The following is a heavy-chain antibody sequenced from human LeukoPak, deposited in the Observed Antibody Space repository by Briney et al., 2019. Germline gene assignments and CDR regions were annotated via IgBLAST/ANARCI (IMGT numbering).Heavy chain of an antibody. CDR1: GFTFSTYS. CDR2: ISTSSTYI. D-gene: IGHD1-14*01. J-gene: IGHJ6*02. Sequence: PGGSLLLSCAASGFTFSTYSMNGVRQPPGKGLEWVSSISTSSTYIYYADSVKGQFTISRDNAKNSLYLQMNSLRAEDTAVYYCARHEPVITLSSYYYGMDVWGPGTTVTVSS. CDR3: ARHEPVITLSSYYYGMDV. V-gene: IGHV3-21*01.